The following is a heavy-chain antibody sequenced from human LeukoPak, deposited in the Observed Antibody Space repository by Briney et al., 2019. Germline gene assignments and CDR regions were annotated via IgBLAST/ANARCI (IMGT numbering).Heavy chain of an antibody. J-gene: IGHJ4*02. CDR2: IYYSGST. V-gene: IGHV4-59*12. D-gene: IGHD5-24*01. CDR1: NVYINSSY. Sequence: SETLSLTCSVSNVYINSSYWSWIRQPPGKGLEWIGYIYYSGSTHYNPSLKSRLTISVDTSKNQFSLKLSSVTAADTAVYYCARINREMATISLDYWGQGTLVTVSS. CDR3: ARINREMATISLDY.